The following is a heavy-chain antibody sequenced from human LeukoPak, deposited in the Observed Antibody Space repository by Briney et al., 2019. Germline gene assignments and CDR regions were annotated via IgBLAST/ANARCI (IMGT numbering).Heavy chain of an antibody. CDR2: IYHSGST. J-gene: IGHJ4*02. CDR1: GGSFSSSNW. CDR3: ARVPEDYYDSSGYYFDY. Sequence: SETLSLTCAVSGGSFSSSNWWSWVRQPPGKGLEWIGEIYHSGSTNYNPSLKSRVTISVDKSKNQFSLKLSSVTAADTAVYYCARVPEDYYDSSGYYFDYWGQGTLVTVSS. V-gene: IGHV4-4*02. D-gene: IGHD3-22*01.